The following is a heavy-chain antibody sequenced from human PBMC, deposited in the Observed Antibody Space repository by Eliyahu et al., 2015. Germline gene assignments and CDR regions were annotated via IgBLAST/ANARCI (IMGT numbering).Heavy chain of an antibody. CDR3: VRDGNAYNFDY. CDR2: VSXDGSGT. J-gene: IGHJ4*02. CDR1: XFXLSNXW. Sequence: EVQLVESGGGLVQPGGSLGLSCAXSXFXLSNXWMHWVRQVXGKGLVWVSRVSXDGSGTIYADXVKGRFTISRDNAKNTLYLQINSLRAEDTAVYYCVRDGNAYNFDYWGQGTLVTVSS. D-gene: IGHD5-24*01. V-gene: IGHV3-74*01.